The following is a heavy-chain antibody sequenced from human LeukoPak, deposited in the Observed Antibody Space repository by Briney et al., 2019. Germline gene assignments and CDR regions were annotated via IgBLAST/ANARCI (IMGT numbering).Heavy chain of an antibody. CDR2: VSGSGDST. D-gene: IGHD6-13*01. Sequence: GGSLRLSCAASGFIFSSYGMSWVRQAPGKGLEWVSAVSGSGDSTNYADSVKGRFTISRDNAKNTLYLQMNSLRAEDTAVYYCARGKLYSSSWYLNWFDPWGQGTLVTVSS. CDR1: GFIFSSYG. J-gene: IGHJ5*02. V-gene: IGHV3-23*01. CDR3: ARGKLYSSSWYLNWFDP.